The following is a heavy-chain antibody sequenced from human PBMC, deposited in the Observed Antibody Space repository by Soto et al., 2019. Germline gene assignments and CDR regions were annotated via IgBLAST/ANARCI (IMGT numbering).Heavy chain of an antibody. CDR3: AGGAVLGSYSY. CDR1: GFIFSDYY. Sequence: QVQLVESGGGLVKPGGSLRLSCAASGFIFSDYYMSWIRQAPGKGLEWVSYISSSSSYTNYADSVKGRFNISRDNAKNSLYLQKNSLRAEDTAVYYCAGGAVLGSYSYWGQGTLVTVSS. CDR2: ISSSSSYT. J-gene: IGHJ4*02. D-gene: IGHD1-26*01. V-gene: IGHV3-11*05.